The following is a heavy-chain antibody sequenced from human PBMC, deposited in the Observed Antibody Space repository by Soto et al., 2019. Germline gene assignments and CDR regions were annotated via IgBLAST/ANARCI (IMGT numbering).Heavy chain of an antibody. CDR1: GGTFSSYA. CDR2: IIPIFGTA. J-gene: IGHJ5*02. CDR3: ARDWVYGSGKYTPFDP. V-gene: IGHV1-69*13. Sequence: GASVKVSCKASGGTFSSYAISWVRQAPGQGLEWMGGIIPIFGTANYAQKFQGRVTITADESTSTAYMELSGLRSEDTAVYYCARDWVYGSGKYTPFDPWGQGTLVTVSS. D-gene: IGHD3-10*01.